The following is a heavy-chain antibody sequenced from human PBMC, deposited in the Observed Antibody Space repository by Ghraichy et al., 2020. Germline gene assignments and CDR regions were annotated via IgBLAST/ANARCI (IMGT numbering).Heavy chain of an antibody. CDR3: ARGLRDYEILTGYYVPKYYYYMDV. J-gene: IGHJ6*03. V-gene: IGHV3-48*03. Sequence: GGSLRLSCTASGFTFGDYSMNWVRQAPGKGLEWVSYISSSGSTIYYADSVKGRFTISRDNAKNSLYLQMNSLRAEDTAVYYCARGLRDYEILTGYYVPKYYYYMDVWGKGTTVTVSS. CDR2: ISSSGSTI. D-gene: IGHD3-9*01. CDR1: GFTFGDYS.